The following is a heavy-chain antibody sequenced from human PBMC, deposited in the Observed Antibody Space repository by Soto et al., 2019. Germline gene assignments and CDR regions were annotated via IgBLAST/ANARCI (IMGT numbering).Heavy chain of an antibody. Sequence: SVKVSCKASGGTFSSYAISWVRQAPGQGLEWMGGIIPIFGTANYAQKFQGRVTITADESTSTAYMELSSLRSEDTAVYYGASSGITMIVVASYWGQGTLVTVSS. CDR3: ASSGITMIVVASY. V-gene: IGHV1-69*13. CDR2: IIPIFGTA. D-gene: IGHD3-22*01. CDR1: GGTFSSYA. J-gene: IGHJ4*02.